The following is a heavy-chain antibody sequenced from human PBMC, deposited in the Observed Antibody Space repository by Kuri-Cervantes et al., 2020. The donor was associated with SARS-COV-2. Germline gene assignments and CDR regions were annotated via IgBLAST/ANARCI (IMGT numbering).Heavy chain of an antibody. J-gene: IGHJ4*02. CDR1: GFTFSSYW. V-gene: IGHV3-7*01. CDR3: ARLHDPPYYDFWSGSDFDY. CDR2: IKQDGSEK. Sequence: GGSLRLSCAASGFTFSSYWMSWVRQAPGKGLEWVANIKQDGSEKYYVDSVKGRFTISRDNAKNSLYLQMNSLRAEDTAVYYCARLHDPPYYDFWSGSDFDYWGQGTLVTVSS. D-gene: IGHD3-3*01.